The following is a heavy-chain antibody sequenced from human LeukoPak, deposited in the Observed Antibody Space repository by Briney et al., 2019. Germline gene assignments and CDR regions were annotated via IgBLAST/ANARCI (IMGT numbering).Heavy chain of an antibody. CDR2: ISGSGVTT. Sequence: GGSLRLSCAASGFTFSSYAMSWVRQAPGKGLEWVSAISGSGVTTHYAGSVKGRFSISRDNFKNTPYLQMNSLRAEDTALYYCAKKVVVGATSPYSDFQDWGQGTLVTVSS. V-gene: IGHV3-23*01. CDR1: GFTFSSYA. J-gene: IGHJ1*01. CDR3: AKKVVVGATSPYSDFQD. D-gene: IGHD1-26*01.